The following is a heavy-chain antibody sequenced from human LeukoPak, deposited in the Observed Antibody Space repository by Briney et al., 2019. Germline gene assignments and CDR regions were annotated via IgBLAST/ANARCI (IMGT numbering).Heavy chain of an antibody. D-gene: IGHD3-3*01. CDR2: IYHSGST. J-gene: IGHJ4*02. V-gene: IGHV4-38-2*02. CDR1: GYSISSGYY. Sequence: KPSETLSLTCTVSGYSISSGYYWGWIRQPPGKGLEWIGSIYHSGSTYYNPSLKSRVTISVDTSKNQFSLKLSSVTAADTAVYYCAGGRITIFGVVIDRDYYFDYWGQGTLVTVSS. CDR3: AGGRITIFGVVIDRDYYFDY.